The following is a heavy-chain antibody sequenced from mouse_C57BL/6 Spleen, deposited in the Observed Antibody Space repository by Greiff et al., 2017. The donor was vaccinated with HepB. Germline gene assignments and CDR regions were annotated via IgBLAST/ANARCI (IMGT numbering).Heavy chain of an antibody. V-gene: IGHV1-80*01. J-gene: IGHJ4*01. CDR2: IYPGDGDT. CDR3: ARLVRGAMDY. D-gene: IGHD2-5*01. Sequence: VKLMESGAELVKPGASVKISCKASGYAFSSYWMNWVKQRPGKGLEWIGQIYPGDGDTNYNGKFKGKATLTADKSSSTAYMQLSSLTSEDSAVYFCARLVRGAMDYWGQGTSVTVSS. CDR1: GYAFSSYW.